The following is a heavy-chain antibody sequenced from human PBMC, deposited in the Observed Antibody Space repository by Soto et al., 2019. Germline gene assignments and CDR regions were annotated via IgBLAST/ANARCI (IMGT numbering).Heavy chain of an antibody. CDR3: VRDGSKNLRDWFDP. D-gene: IGHD2-2*03. CDR1: GTSISGYY. V-gene: IGHV4-4*07. Sequence: QVQLEESGPGLLKPSETLSLTCNVSGTSISGYYWSWIRQSAGKGLEWIGRIYATGTTNYSPSLKRRSTMSVDTSKRQLSLKLTSVTAADTGIYYCVRDGSKNLRDWFDPWGRGISVTVSS. CDR2: IYATGTT. J-gene: IGHJ5*02.